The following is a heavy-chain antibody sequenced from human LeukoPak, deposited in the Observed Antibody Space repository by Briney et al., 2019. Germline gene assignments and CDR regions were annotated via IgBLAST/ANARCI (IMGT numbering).Heavy chain of an antibody. Sequence: GGSLRLSCAASGFTFSSYGMHWVRQAPGKGLEWVAFIRYDGSNKYYADSVKGRFTISRDNSKNTLYLQMKSLRAEDTAVYYCAKDPRDHSYGWNWRYFDYWGQGTLVTVSS. J-gene: IGHJ4*02. CDR3: AKDPRDHSYGWNWRYFDY. CDR1: GFTFSSYG. V-gene: IGHV3-30*02. D-gene: IGHD5-18*01. CDR2: IRYDGSNK.